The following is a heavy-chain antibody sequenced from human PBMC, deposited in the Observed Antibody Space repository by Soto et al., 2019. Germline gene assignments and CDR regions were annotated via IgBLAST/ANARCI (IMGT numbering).Heavy chain of an antibody. D-gene: IGHD3-10*01. Sequence: EVQLVESGGGLVQPGGSLRLSCAASGFSFSSHWMQWVRQAPGKGLVWVSRINSDESSTTYADSVKGRFTISRDNAKNTLYLQMNNLRAEDTAVYYCARDSAALPFDYWGQGTLVTVSS. CDR1: GFSFSSHW. J-gene: IGHJ4*02. CDR3: ARDSAALPFDY. V-gene: IGHV3-74*01. CDR2: INSDESST.